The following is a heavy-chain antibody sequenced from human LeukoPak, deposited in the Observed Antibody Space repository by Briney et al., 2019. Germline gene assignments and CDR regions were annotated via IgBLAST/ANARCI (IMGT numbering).Heavy chain of an antibody. CDR1: GGSFSGYY. J-gene: IGHJ4*02. CDR2: INHSGST. CDR3: ARVRYDSSGLFDY. D-gene: IGHD3-22*01. Sequence: TSETLSLTCAVYGGSFSGYYWSWIRQPPGKGLEWIGEINHSGSTNYNPSLKSRVTISVDTSKNQFSLKLSSVTAADTAVYYCARVRYDSSGLFDYWGQGTLVTVSS. V-gene: IGHV4-34*01.